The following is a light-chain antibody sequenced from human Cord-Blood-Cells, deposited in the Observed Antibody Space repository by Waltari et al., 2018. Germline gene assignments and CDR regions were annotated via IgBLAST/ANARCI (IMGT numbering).Light chain of an antibody. CDR1: ALPKQY. V-gene: IGLV3-25*03. CDR2: KDS. J-gene: IGLJ3*02. CDR3: QSADSSGTYWV. Sequence: SYELTQPPSVSVSPGQMARITCSGDALPKQYAYWYQQKPGQAPVLVIYKDSERPSGIPGRFSGSSSGTTVTLTISGVQAEDEADYYCQSADSSGTYWVFGGGTKLTVL.